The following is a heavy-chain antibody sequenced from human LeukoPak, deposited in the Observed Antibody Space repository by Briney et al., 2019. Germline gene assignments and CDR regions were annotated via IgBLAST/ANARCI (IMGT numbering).Heavy chain of an antibody. D-gene: IGHD6-13*01. Sequence: ASVKVSCKASGYTFINYGISWVRQAPGQGLEWMGWISADNDNTNYAQKFQGRVTVTTDTSTSTAYMELRSLRSDDTAVYYCARDRGSSWYRNDAFDIWGQGTMVTVSS. V-gene: IGHV1-18*01. CDR1: GYTFINYG. CDR2: ISADNDNT. CDR3: ARDRGSSWYRNDAFDI. J-gene: IGHJ3*02.